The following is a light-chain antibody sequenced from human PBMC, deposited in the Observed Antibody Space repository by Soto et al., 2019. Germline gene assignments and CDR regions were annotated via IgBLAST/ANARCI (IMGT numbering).Light chain of an antibody. CDR2: VAS. Sequence: DIQMTQSPSSLSASVGDRVTITCRASQSISGYLNWYQQKPGKAPELLIYVASSLQSGVPSRFSGSGFGTDFTLTISSLQPEDFATYFCQQSYTTPITFGQGTRLEIK. J-gene: IGKJ5*01. V-gene: IGKV1-39*01. CDR1: QSISGY. CDR3: QQSYTTPIT.